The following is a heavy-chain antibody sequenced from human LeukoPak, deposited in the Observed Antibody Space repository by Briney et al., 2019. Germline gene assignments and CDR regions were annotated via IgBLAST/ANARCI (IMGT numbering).Heavy chain of an antibody. J-gene: IGHJ4*02. Sequence: SETLSLTCTISGYSISSAYYWGWIRQPPEKGLEWIGNIYHSGNTYYSPSLKSRVTISVDTSKNQFSLKLSSVTAADTAVYYCARFISAGVYYFDYWGQGTLVTVSS. CDR2: IYHSGNT. CDR1: GYSISSAYY. D-gene: IGHD2-15*01. CDR3: ARFISAGVYYFDY. V-gene: IGHV4-38-2*02.